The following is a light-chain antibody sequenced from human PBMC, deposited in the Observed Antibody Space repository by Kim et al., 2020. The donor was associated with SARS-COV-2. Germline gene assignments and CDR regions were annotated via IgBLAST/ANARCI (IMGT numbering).Light chain of an antibody. CDR1: QDINSA. V-gene: IGKV1-13*02. CDR3: QQYETYPIT. Sequence: ASIGDRVTVTCRASQDINSALAWYQQRPGRSPTFLLYDASTLQGGVPSRFSGRGSGTHFTLTIDNLQPEDFGTYFCQQYETYPITFGQGTRLEIK. CDR2: DAS. J-gene: IGKJ5*01.